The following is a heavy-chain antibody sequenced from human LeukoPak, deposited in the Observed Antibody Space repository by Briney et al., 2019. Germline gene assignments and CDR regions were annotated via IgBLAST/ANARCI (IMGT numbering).Heavy chain of an antibody. D-gene: IGHD3-16*02. CDR3: AARGSYRPSPFDY. J-gene: IGHJ4*02. CDR1: GGSISSGGYS. Sequence: PSETLSLTCTVSGGSISSGGYSWSWIRQHPGKGLEWIGYIYYSGSTYYNPSLKSRVTISVDTSKNQFSLKLSSVTAADTAVYYCAARGSYRPSPFDYWGQGTLVTVSS. V-gene: IGHV4-31*03. CDR2: IYYSGST.